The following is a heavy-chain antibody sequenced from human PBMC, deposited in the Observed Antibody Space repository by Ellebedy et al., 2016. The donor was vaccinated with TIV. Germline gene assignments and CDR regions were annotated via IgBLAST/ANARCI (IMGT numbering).Heavy chain of an antibody. V-gene: IGHV4-39*01. CDR1: GGSVSSSSYF. J-gene: IGHJ4*02. Sequence: MPSETLSLTCTVSGGSVSSSSYFWGWIRQPPGKGLEWIGSIYSNGNTYYAPSLKSRIAISVDPSKNQFSLKLTSLSAADTAVYFWARHLQPNYGDSSFDYWGQGILVTVSS. CDR2: IYSNGNT. CDR3: ARHLQPNYGDSSFDY. D-gene: IGHD4-17*01.